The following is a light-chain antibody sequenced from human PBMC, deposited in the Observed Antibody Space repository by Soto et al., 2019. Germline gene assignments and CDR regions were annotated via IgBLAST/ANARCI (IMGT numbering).Light chain of an antibody. V-gene: IGLV2-23*02. CDR1: SSDVGSYNI. CDR2: EVS. J-gene: IGLJ2*01. CDR3: CSYAGSSTFVV. Sequence: QSVLTQPASVSGSPGQSITISCTGTSSDVGSYNIVSWYQQHPGKAPKLRIYEVSKRTSGVSNRFSGSKSGNTDSLTISGLQAEDEADYYCCSYAGSSTFVVFGGGTKLTV.